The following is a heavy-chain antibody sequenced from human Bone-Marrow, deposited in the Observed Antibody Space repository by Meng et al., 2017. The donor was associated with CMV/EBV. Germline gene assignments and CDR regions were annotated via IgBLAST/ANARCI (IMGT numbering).Heavy chain of an antibody. CDR2: INWNGGST. Sequence: GGSLKISCAASGFTFDDYGMSWVRQAPGKGLEWVSGINWNGGSTGYADSVKGRFTISRDNAKNSLYLQMNSLRAEDTALYYCARGDYDSSGFFDYWGQGTRVTVSS. CDR3: ARGDYDSSGFFDY. J-gene: IGHJ4*02. V-gene: IGHV3-20*04. CDR1: GFTFDDYG. D-gene: IGHD3-22*01.